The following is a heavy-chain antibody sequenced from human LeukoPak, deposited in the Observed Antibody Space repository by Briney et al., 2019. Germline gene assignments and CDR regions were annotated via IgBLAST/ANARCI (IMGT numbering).Heavy chain of an antibody. V-gene: IGHV4-59*12. CDR3: ARKRVRDDSSGYYYNYWYFDL. CDR1: GGSISSYY. Sequence: PSETLSLTCTVSGGSISSYYWSWIRQPPGKGLEWIGYIYYSGSTNYNPSLKSRVTISVDKSKNQFSLKLSSVTAADTAVYYCARKRVRDDSSGYYYNYWYFDLWGRGTLVTVSS. D-gene: IGHD3-22*01. CDR2: IYYSGST. J-gene: IGHJ2*01.